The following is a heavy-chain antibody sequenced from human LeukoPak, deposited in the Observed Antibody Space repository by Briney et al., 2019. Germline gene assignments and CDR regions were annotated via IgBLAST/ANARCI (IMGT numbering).Heavy chain of an antibody. CDR3: ARHLNYYDSSGYYPTFDP. D-gene: IGHD3-22*01. CDR1: GGSISSYY. Sequence: PSETLSLTCTVSGGSISSYYWSWIRQPPGKGLEWIGYIYYSGSTNYNPSLKSRVTISVDTSKNQFSLKLSSVTAADTAVCYCARHLNYYDSSGYYPTFDPWGQGTLVTVSS. V-gene: IGHV4-59*08. J-gene: IGHJ5*02. CDR2: IYYSGST.